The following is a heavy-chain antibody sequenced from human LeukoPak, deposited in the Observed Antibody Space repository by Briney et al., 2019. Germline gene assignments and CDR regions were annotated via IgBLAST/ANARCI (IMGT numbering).Heavy chain of an antibody. CDR3: ARDFLAAAGNRDGMDV. V-gene: IGHV4-59*01. CDR2: IYYSGST. Sequence: SETLSLTCTVSGGSISSYYWSWIRQPPGKGLEWIGYIYYSGSTNYNPSLKSRVTISVDTSKNQFSLKLSSVTAADTAVYYCARDFLAAAGNRDGMDVWGQGTTVTVSS. D-gene: IGHD6-13*01. J-gene: IGHJ6*02. CDR1: GGSISSYY.